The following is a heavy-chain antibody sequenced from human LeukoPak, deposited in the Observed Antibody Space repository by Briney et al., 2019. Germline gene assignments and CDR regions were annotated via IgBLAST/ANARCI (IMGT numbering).Heavy chain of an antibody. D-gene: IGHD3-22*01. J-gene: IGHJ4*02. Sequence: PSETLSLTCAVYGGSFSGYCWSWIRQPPGKGLEWIGEINHSGSTNYNPSLKSRVTISVDTSKNQFSLKLSSVSAADTAVYYCARRRPANYYDSSVSFDYWGQGTLVTVSS. CDR1: GGSFSGYC. CDR3: ARRRPANYYDSSVSFDY. V-gene: IGHV4-34*01. CDR2: INHSGST.